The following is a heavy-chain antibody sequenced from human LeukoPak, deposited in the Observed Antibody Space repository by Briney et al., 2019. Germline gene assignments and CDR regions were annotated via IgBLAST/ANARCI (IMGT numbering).Heavy chain of an antibody. Sequence: PGGSLRLSCAASGFTVSSNYMSWVRQAPGKGLEWVSVIYSGGSTYYADSVKGRFTISRDNSKNTLYLQMNSLRAEDTAVYYCATLRGRYSSSWYWYYFDYWGQGTLVTVSS. CDR2: IYSGGST. CDR3: ATLRGRYSSSWYWYYFDY. V-gene: IGHV3-53*01. D-gene: IGHD6-13*01. J-gene: IGHJ4*02. CDR1: GFTVSSNY.